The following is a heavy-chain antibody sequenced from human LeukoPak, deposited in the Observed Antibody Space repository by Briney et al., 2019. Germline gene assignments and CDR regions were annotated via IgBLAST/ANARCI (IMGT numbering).Heavy chain of an antibody. D-gene: IGHD6-19*01. J-gene: IGHJ4*02. V-gene: IGHV3-30*18. CDR2: ISYDGSNK. CDR1: GFTFSSYG. Sequence: GGSLRLSCAASGFTFSSYGMHWVRQAPGKGLEWVAVISYDGSNKYYADSVKGRFTISRDNSKNTLYLQMNSLRAEDTAVYYCAKDAGKSGSGWYEDYWGQGTLVTVSS. CDR3: AKDAGKSGSGWYEDY.